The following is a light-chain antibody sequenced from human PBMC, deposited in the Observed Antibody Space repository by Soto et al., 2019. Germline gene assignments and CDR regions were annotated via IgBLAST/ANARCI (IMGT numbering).Light chain of an antibody. CDR1: SSDVGGYDY. Sequence: QSALTQPASVSWSPGQSITISCTGTSSDVGGYDYVSWYQLHPGKAPKLMVFEVSNRPSGVSYSFSGSKSGNTASLTISGLQAEDEADYFCSSYSISTAYLFGTGTKLNVL. CDR2: EVS. J-gene: IGLJ1*01. V-gene: IGLV2-14*01. CDR3: SSYSISTAYL.